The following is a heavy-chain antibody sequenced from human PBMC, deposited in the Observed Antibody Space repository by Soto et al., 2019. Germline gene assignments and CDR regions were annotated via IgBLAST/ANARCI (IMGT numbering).Heavy chain of an antibody. V-gene: IGHV1-69*01. CDR3: ARAGYCSGGSCYDPPHYFDY. CDR2: IIPIFGTA. D-gene: IGHD2-15*01. CDR1: GGTFSSYA. J-gene: IGHJ4*02. Sequence: QVQLVQSGAEVKKPGSSVKVSCKASGGTFSSYAISWVRQAPGQGLEWMGGIIPIFGTANYEQKFQGRVTISADESTRTAYMELSSLRSEDTAVYYCARAGYCSGGSCYDPPHYFDYWGQGTLVTVSS.